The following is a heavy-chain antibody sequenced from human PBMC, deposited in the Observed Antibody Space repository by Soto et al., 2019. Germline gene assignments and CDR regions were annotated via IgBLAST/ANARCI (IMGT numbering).Heavy chain of an antibody. D-gene: IGHD3-9*01. V-gene: IGHV1-69*13. CDR2: IIPIFGTA. CDR3: ARDQSNYDILTGYYPRFRFDY. Sequence: WASVKVSCKASGGTFSSYAISWVRQAPGQGLEWMGGIIPIFGTANYAQKFQGRVTITADESTSTAYMELSSLRSEDTAVYYCARDQSNYDILTGYYPRFRFDYWGQGTLVTVSS. CDR1: GGTFSSYA. J-gene: IGHJ4*02.